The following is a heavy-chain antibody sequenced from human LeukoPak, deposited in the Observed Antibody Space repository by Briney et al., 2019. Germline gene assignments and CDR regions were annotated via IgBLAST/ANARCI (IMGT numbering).Heavy chain of an antibody. D-gene: IGHD3-22*01. V-gene: IGHV4-61*09. J-gene: IGHJ3*02. CDR2: IFTTGST. CDR3: ARSPEYYYDLGAFDI. Sequence: SQTLSLTCSVSGGSINGGSYYWSWIRQPAGKPLEWIGHIFTTGSTSYNPSLRTRVTISEDSSKDQFPLKLSSVTAADTAVYYCARSPEYYYDLGAFDIWGQGTMVTVSS. CDR1: GGSINGGSYY.